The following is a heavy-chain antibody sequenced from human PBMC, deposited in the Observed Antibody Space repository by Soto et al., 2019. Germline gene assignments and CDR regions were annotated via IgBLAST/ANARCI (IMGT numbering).Heavy chain of an antibody. CDR1: GGSFSGYY. CDR2: INHSGST. Sequence: SETLSLTCAVYGGSFSGYYWSWIRQPPGKGLEWIGEINHSGSTNYNPSLKSRVTISVDTSKNQFSLKLSSVTAADTAVYYCARLQGWLTGYYDAFDIWGQGTMVTVSS. J-gene: IGHJ3*02. D-gene: IGHD3-9*01. CDR3: ARLQGWLTGYYDAFDI. V-gene: IGHV4-34*01.